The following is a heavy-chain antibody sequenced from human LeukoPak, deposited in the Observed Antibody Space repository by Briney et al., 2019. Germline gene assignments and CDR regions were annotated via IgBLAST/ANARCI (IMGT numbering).Heavy chain of an antibody. J-gene: IGHJ4*02. CDR2: IIPILGIA. Sequence: SVKVSCKAPGGTFSSYAISWVRQAPGQGLEWMGRIIPILGIANYAQKFQGRVTITADKSTSTAYMELSSLRSEDTAVYYCARDPTYSSSSENYWGQGTLVTVSS. V-gene: IGHV1-69*04. CDR3: ARDPTYSSSSENY. CDR1: GGTFSSYA. D-gene: IGHD6-6*01.